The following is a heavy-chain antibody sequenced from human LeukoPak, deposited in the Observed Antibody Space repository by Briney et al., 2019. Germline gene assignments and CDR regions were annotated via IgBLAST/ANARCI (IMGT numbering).Heavy chain of an antibody. V-gene: IGHV1-3*03. CDR1: GYTFTSYA. CDR2: INAGNGNT. J-gene: IGHJ4*02. CDR3: VRSSGGRHAYDY. D-gene: IGHD2-15*01. Sequence: GASVKVSCKASGYTFTSYAMHWVRQAPGQRLEWMGWINAGNGNTKYSQEFQGRVTITRDTSASTAYMELSSLTSGDVAVYYCVRSSGGRHAYDYWGQGTLVTVSS.